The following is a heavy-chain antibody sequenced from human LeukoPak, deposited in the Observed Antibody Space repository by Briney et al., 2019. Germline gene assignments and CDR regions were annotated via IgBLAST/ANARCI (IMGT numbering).Heavy chain of an antibody. J-gene: IGHJ6*03. Sequence: GGSLRLSCAASGFTFSSHWMHWVRQDPGKGLVWVSRIKTDGSSTSYADSVKGRFTISRDNAKNTLYLQMNSLRAEDTAVYYCAGGALYQYYMDVWGKGTTVTVSS. V-gene: IGHV3-74*01. D-gene: IGHD2-2*01. CDR1: GFTFSSHW. CDR3: AGGALYQYYMDV. CDR2: IKTDGSST.